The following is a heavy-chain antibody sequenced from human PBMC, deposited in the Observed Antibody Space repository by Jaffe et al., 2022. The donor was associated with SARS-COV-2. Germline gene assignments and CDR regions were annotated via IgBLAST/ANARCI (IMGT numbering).Heavy chain of an antibody. J-gene: IGHJ4*01. CDR2: SINKADTYTT. Sequence: EVQLVESGGGLVQPGGSLRLSCAASGFTFSDHYMDWVRQAPGKGPEWVGRSINKADTYTTQYAASVRGRFTILRDESKTALYLQMDSLRPEDTAVYYCARLPSAYNSFVYWGQGTLVTVPS. CDR3: ARLPSAYNSFVY. D-gene: IGHD1-1*01. CDR1: GFTFSDHY. V-gene: IGHV3-72*01.